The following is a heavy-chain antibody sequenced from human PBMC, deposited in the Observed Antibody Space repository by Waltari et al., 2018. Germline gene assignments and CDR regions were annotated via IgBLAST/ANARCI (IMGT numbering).Heavy chain of an antibody. D-gene: IGHD6-13*01. V-gene: IGHV4-30-4*01. CDR2: IYYSGST. Sequence: QVQLQESGPGLVKPSQTLSLMCTVSGGSISSGDYPWSWIRQPPGKGLEWIGYIYYSGSTYYNPSLKSRVTISVDTSKNQFSLKLSSVTAADTAVYYCARVNEGTAAGNNWFDPWGQGTLVTVSS. CDR1: GGSISSGDYP. J-gene: IGHJ5*02. CDR3: ARVNEGTAAGNNWFDP.